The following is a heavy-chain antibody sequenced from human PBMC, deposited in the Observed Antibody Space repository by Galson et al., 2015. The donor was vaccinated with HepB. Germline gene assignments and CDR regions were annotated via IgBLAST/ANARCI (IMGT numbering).Heavy chain of an antibody. D-gene: IGHD6-13*01. Sequence: LRLSCAASGFTFDDYGMSWVRQAPGKGLEWVSGINWNGGSTGYADSVKGRFTISRDNAKNSLYLQMNSLRAEDTALYYCARDHGQGASDKDTGYSSSWSPDYWGQGTLVTVSS. CDR1: GFTFDDYG. J-gene: IGHJ4*02. CDR3: ARDHGQGASDKDTGYSSSWSPDY. V-gene: IGHV3-20*04. CDR2: INWNGGST.